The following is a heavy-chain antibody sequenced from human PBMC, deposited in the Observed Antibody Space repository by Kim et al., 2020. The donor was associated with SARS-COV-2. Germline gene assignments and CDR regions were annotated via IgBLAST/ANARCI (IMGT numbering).Heavy chain of an antibody. CDR3: ARAVLDIVGRWWFDP. CDR1: GGSFSGYY. Sequence: SETLSLTCAVYGGSFSGYYWSWIRQPPGKGLEWIGEINHSGSTNYNPSLKSRVTISVDTSKNQFSLKLSSVTAADTAVYYCARAVLDIVGRWWFDPWGQGTLVTVSS. D-gene: IGHD2-2*03. CDR2: INHSGST. V-gene: IGHV4-34*01. J-gene: IGHJ5*02.